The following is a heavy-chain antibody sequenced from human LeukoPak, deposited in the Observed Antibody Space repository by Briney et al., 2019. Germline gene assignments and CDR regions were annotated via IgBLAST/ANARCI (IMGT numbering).Heavy chain of an antibody. V-gene: IGHV3-30*02. Sequence: GGSLRLSCAASGFTFSSYAMHWVRQAPGKGLEWVALIRYDGSNKYYADSVQGRFTISRDNSNNTLYLQMNRLRAEDTAVYYCAKDRQGSQSSGEDYWGQGTLVTVSS. D-gene: IGHD7-27*01. CDR3: AKDRQGSQSSGEDY. CDR2: IRYDGSNK. J-gene: IGHJ4*02. CDR1: GFTFSSYA.